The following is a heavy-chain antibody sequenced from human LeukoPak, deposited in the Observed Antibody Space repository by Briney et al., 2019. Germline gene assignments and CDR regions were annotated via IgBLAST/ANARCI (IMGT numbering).Heavy chain of an antibody. J-gene: IGHJ4*02. CDR1: GGSISSYY. CDR3: ARDLTHYCTNGVCRDY. D-gene: IGHD2-8*01. V-gene: IGHV4-59*01. CDR2: IYYSGST. Sequence: SSETLSLTCTVSGGSISSYYWSWIRQPPGKGLEWIGYIYYSGSTNYNPSLKSRVTISVDTSKNQFSLKLSSVTAADTAVYYRARDLTHYCTNGVCRDYWGQGTLVTVSS.